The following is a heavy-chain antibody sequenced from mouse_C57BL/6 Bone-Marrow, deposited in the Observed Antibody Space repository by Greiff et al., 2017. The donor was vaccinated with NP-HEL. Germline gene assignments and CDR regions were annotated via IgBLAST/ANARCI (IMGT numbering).Heavy chain of an antibody. Sequence: QVQLQQPGAELVMPGASVKLSCKASGYTFTSYWMHWVKQRPGQGLEWTGEIDPSDSYPNYNQKFKGKSTLTVDKSSSTAYMQLSSLTSEDSAVYYCARGGTVWDWGQGTLVTVSA. CDR1: GYTFTSYW. V-gene: IGHV1-69*01. CDR3: ARGGTVWD. J-gene: IGHJ3*01. D-gene: IGHD3-3*01. CDR2: IDPSDSYP.